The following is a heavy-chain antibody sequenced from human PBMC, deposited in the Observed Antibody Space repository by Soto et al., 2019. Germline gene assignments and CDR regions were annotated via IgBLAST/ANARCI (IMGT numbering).Heavy chain of an antibody. CDR2: IYPGDSDT. CDR1: GYRFSSYW. Sequence: GESLKISCKGSGYRFSSYWIAWVRQMPGKGLEWMGIIYPGDSDTIYSPSFQGQVTFSADKSTSTAYLQWSSLKASDTAMYYCARQGSNGAYYYYGMDVWAKGPRSPSP. CDR3: ARQGSNGAYYYYGMDV. V-gene: IGHV5-51*01. D-gene: IGHD2-8*01. J-gene: IGHJ6*02.